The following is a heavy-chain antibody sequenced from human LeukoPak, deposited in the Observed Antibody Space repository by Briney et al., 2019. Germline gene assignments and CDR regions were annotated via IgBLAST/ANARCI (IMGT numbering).Heavy chain of an antibody. J-gene: IGHJ6*03. V-gene: IGHV4-61*02. CDR2: ISTSGNT. D-gene: IGHD2-15*01. CDR3: ARRGEFCSGGSCYVLRYYYYMDV. CDR1: GGSLTDGPFY. Sequence: SQTLSLTCTVSGGSLTDGPFYWSWIRQPAGKGLEWIGRISTSGNTNYRASLDSRVTISIDTSKNEFSLQLTSVAAADTAMYYCARRGEFCSGGSCYVLRYYYYMDVWGKGTTVTVSS.